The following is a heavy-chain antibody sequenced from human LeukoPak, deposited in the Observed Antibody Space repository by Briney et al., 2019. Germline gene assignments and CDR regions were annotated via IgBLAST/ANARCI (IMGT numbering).Heavy chain of an antibody. D-gene: IGHD6-6*01. Sequence: GGSLRLSCVASGFTFDDYAMHWFRQPPGKGLEWVSGISWNSGRMDYANSVKGRFTISRDNAKNSLYLQMNRLRTEDMAFYYCAKDMGYSSSSTFDYWGQGTLVTVSS. CDR1: GFTFDDYA. J-gene: IGHJ4*02. V-gene: IGHV3-9*03. CDR3: AKDMGYSSSSTFDY. CDR2: ISWNSGRM.